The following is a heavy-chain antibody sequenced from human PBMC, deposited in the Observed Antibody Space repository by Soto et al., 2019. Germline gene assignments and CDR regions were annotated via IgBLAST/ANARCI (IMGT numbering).Heavy chain of an antibody. CDR3: ARGLSGYKTKGA. D-gene: IGHD2-2*02. CDR1: GGTFRGYF. CDR2: IGHSGDT. V-gene: IGHV4-34*01. J-gene: IGHJ5*02. Sequence: PSETLSLTCAIYGGTFRGYFWSWIRQPPGKGLEWIGEIGHSGDTNYNPSLKSRLTISKDTSKNQFFLNLTSVTAADTGTYYCARGLSGYKTKGAWGQGTLVTVSS.